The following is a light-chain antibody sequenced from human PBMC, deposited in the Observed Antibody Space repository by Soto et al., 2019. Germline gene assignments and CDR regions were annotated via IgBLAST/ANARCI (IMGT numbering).Light chain of an antibody. Sequence: EIVLTQSPATLSLSPGERATLSCRASQTVSSSLAWYQQKPGQAPRVLIYGTSIRASGVPERFSGGGSGTDFTLTITRLEPEDFAVYYCQQYGSSLFTFGPGTKVDFK. CDR3: QQYGSSLFT. J-gene: IGKJ3*01. CDR2: GTS. CDR1: QTVSSS. V-gene: IGKV3-20*01.